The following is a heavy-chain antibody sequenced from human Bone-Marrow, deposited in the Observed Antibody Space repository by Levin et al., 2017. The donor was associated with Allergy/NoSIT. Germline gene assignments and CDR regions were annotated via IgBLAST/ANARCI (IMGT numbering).Heavy chain of an antibody. Sequence: RASVKVSCKASGGTFSSYAISWVRQAPGQGLEWMGGIIPIFGTANYAQKFQGRVTITADKSTSTAYMELSSLRSEDTAVYYCARDLHYDFWSGYSIYYMDVWGKGTTVTVSS. V-gene: IGHV1-69*06. CDR3: ARDLHYDFWSGYSIYYMDV. D-gene: IGHD3-3*01. CDR1: GGTFSSYA. CDR2: IIPIFGTA. J-gene: IGHJ6*03.